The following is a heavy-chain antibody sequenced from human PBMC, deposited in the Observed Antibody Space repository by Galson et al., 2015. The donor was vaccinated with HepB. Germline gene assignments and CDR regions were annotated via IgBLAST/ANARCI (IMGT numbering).Heavy chain of an antibody. Sequence: TLSLTCTVSGGSVSSSSYYWGWIRQPPGKGLEWIGSIYYSGSTYYNPSLKSRVTISVDTSKNQFSLKLNSVTAADTAVYYCSYSSSWYDGVDVWGQGTTVTVSS. J-gene: IGHJ6*02. V-gene: IGHV4-39*01. CDR3: SYSSSWYDGVDV. CDR1: GGSVSSSSYY. D-gene: IGHD6-13*01. CDR2: IYYSGST.